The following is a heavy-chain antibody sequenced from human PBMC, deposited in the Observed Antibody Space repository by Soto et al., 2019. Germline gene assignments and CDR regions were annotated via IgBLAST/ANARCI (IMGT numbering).Heavy chain of an antibody. D-gene: IGHD3-3*01. CDR3: DRAQVGLDTISYVDY. CDR1: GDSVSSVGFH. J-gene: IGHJ4*02. V-gene: IGHV4-30-4*01. Sequence: SETLALTCTVSGDSVSSVGFHWAWLRRPPGKVLEWIVYIYNGGSTYYRPSIESRMHMSLDANRNHYSLRLTSVTAEDTAVYFSDRAQVGLDTISYVDYWGQVKLVTVS. CDR2: IYNGGST.